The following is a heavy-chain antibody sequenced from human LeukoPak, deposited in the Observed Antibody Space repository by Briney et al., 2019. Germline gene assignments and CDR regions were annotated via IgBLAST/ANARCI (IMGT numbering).Heavy chain of an antibody. CDR2: IYHSGST. CDR3: ARVGATSDY. J-gene: IGHJ4*02. V-gene: IGHV4-30-2*01. Sequence: SQTLSLTCAVSGGSISSGGYSWSWIRQPPGKGLEWIGYIYHSGSTYYNPSLKSRVTISVDRSKNQFSLKLSSVTAADTAVYHCARVGATSDYWGQGTLVTVSS. D-gene: IGHD1-26*01. CDR1: GGSISSGGYS.